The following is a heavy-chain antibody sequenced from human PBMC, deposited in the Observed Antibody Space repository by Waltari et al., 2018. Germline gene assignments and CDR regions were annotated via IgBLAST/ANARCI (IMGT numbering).Heavy chain of an antibody. J-gene: IGHJ4*02. CDR1: GFTFGDYA. CDR3: TRRGSIAARGIFDY. CDR2: IRSKAYGGTT. V-gene: IGHV3-49*03. Sequence: EVQLVESGGGLVQPGRSLRPSCTAYGFTFGDYAMTWFRPAQGKGREWVGFIRSKAYGGTTEYAASVKGRFTISRDDSKSIAYLQMNSLKTEDTAVYYCTRRGSIAARGIFDYWGQGTLVTVSS. D-gene: IGHD6-6*01.